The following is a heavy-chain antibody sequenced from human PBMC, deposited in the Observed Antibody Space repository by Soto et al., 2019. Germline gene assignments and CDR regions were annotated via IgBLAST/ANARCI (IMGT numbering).Heavy chain of an antibody. V-gene: IGHV3-7*01. J-gene: IGHJ4*02. CDR3: ARAITTPGGF. Sequence: GGSLRLSCAASGFTFSSYWMTWVRQAPGKGLAWVASIKEDGSGKYYADSVKGRFSISRDNAENSLFLQMNSLRAEDTAVYYCARAITTPGGFWGQGTLVTVSS. D-gene: IGHD2-8*02. CDR1: GFTFSSYW. CDR2: IKEDGSGK.